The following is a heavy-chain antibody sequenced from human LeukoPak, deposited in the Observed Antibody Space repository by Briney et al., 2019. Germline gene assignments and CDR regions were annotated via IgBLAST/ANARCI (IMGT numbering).Heavy chain of an antibody. D-gene: IGHD3-16*01. CDR2: ISSSSSYT. CDR1: GFTFSDYY. Sequence: GGSLRLSCAASGFTFSDYYMSWIRQAPGKGLEWVSYISSSSSYTNYADSVKGRFTISRDNAKNSLYLQMNGLRAEDTAVYYCASWVITFGGVIDHWGQGTLVTVSS. J-gene: IGHJ5*02. V-gene: IGHV3-11*06. CDR3: ASWVITFGGVIDH.